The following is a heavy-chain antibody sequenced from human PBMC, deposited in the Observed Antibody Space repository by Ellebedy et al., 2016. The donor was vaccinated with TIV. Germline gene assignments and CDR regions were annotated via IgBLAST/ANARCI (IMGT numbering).Heavy chain of an antibody. Sequence: MPSETLSLTCTLPGGSVRSANYYWTWLRQPPGKGLEWIGYIYSSGRTDYKHSLKSRMAISVDTSRNQISLKLSSLTAADTAVYYCSAAYGRVTPAYWGQGTLVTVSS. V-gene: IGHV4-61*01. CDR1: GGSVRSANYY. D-gene: IGHD4-17*01. CDR2: IYSSGRT. CDR3: SAAYGRVTPAY. J-gene: IGHJ4*02.